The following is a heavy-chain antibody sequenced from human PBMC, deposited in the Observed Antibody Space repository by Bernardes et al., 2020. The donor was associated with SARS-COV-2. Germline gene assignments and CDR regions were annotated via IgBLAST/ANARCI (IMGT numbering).Heavy chain of an antibody. CDR2: ISGTGTYI. CDR1: GFIFNTYN. V-gene: IGHV3-21*01. Sequence: VGSLSLSCAASGFIFNTYNMHWVRQAPGKGLEWVSSISGTGTYIYYADSVRGRFSISRDNAKNSLFLQLNSLRAEDTAVYYCAREGKTIMSTVTPSWFDPWGQGTLVIVSS. J-gene: IGHJ5*02. D-gene: IGHD1-20*01. CDR3: AREGKTIMSTVTPSWFDP.